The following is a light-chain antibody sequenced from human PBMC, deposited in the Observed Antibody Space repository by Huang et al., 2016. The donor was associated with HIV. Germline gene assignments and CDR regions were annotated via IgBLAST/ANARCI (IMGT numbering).Light chain of an antibody. CDR1: QSLNKF. V-gene: IGKV3-11*01. CDR3: QQRSSSLT. CDR2: NAT. J-gene: IGKJ4*01. Sequence: IVLTQSPATLSLSPGERATLSCRASQSLNKFLAWYQQKPSQAPRLLIYNATGRATGVPARFSGGGSGTDFTLTITDLKAEDFAIYYCQQRSSSLTFGGGTKVEIK.